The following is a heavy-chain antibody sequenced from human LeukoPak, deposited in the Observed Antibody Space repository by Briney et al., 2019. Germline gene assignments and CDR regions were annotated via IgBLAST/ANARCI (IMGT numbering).Heavy chain of an antibody. Sequence: PSETLSLTCTVSGGSIGSSSYSWGWIRQPPGKGLHWIGSIYYSEGTYYNPSLKSRVTISVDTSKNQFSLRLSSVTAADTAVYYCARKFCSRISCDRGFFDYWGRGTLVSVCS. CDR3: ARKFCSRISCDRGFFDY. D-gene: IGHD2-2*02. CDR2: IYYSEGT. J-gene: IGHJ4*02. V-gene: IGHV4-39*01. CDR1: GGSIGSSSYS.